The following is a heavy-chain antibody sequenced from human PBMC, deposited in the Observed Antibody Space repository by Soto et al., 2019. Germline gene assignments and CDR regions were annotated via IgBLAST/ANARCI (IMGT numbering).Heavy chain of an antibody. Sequence: EVQLLESGGGLVQPGGSLRLSCAASGFTFSSYAMSWVRQAPGKGLEWVSAISGSGGSTYYADSVKGRFTISRDNSKNKLYLQMNSQRAEDTAVYYCAKDRPMGEMASDYWGQGTLVTVSS. V-gene: IGHV3-23*01. CDR1: GFTFSSYA. J-gene: IGHJ4*02. CDR2: ISGSGGST. CDR3: AKDRPMGEMASDY. D-gene: IGHD1-26*01.